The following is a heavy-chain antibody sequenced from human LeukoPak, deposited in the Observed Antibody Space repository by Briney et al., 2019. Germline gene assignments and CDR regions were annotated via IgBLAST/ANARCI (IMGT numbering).Heavy chain of an antibody. D-gene: IGHD3-10*01. Sequence: PSETLSLTCTVSGGSISSSSYYWGWIRQPPGKGLEWIGSISYSGSTYYNPSLKSRVTISGDTSKTQFSLNLSSVTAADTAVYFCARVFDSGSQAYFYYMDVWGKGTTVTIFS. CDR3: ARVFDSGSQAYFYYMDV. V-gene: IGHV4-39*07. J-gene: IGHJ6*03. CDR2: ISYSGST. CDR1: GGSISSSSYY.